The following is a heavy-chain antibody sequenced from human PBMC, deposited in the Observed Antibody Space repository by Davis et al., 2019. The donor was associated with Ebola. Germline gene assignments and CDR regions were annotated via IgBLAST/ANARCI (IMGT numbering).Heavy chain of an antibody. V-gene: IGHV4-39*07. D-gene: IGHD6-13*01. J-gene: IGHJ6*02. CDR3: ARGHLYSSSWQYYYYGMDV. Sequence: SETLSLTCTVSGGSISSSSYYWGWIRQPPGKGLEWIGSIYYSGSTYYNPSLKSRVTISVDTSKNQFSLKLSSVTAADTAVYYCARGHLYSSSWQYYYYGMDVWGQGTTVTVSS. CDR2: IYYSGST. CDR1: GGSISSSSYY.